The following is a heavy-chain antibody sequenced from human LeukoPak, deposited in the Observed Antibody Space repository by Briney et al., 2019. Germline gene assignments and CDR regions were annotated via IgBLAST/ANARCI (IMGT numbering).Heavy chain of an antibody. CDR1: GFTFSRYW. J-gene: IGHJ4*02. CDR2: IKENGSEK. CDR3: ARDPSSLRDSYDY. V-gene: IGHV3-7*01. Sequence: GASLRLSCAASGFTFSRYWMNWIRQSPGKAPEWVADIKENGSEKNYVDSVKGRFTISRDNTKNSLYLQMNSLRVEDTGVYYCARDPSSLRDSYDYWGQGTLVTVS.